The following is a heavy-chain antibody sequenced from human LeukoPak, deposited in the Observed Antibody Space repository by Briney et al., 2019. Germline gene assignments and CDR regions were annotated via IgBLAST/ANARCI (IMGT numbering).Heavy chain of an antibody. CDR2: IKQDGSEK. Sequence: PGGSLRLSCAASGFTFSSYWMSWVRQAPGKGLEWVANIKQDGSEKYYADSVKGRFTISRDNAKNSLYLQMNSLRAEDTAVYYCARISSGWYFVNEEFDYWGQGTLVTVSS. CDR1: GFTFSSYW. D-gene: IGHD6-19*01. J-gene: IGHJ4*02. V-gene: IGHV3-7*01. CDR3: ARISSGWYFVNEEFDY.